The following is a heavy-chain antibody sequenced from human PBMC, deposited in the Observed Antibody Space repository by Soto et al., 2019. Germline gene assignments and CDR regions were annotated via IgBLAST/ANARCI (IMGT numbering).Heavy chain of an antibody. CDR2: INHSGST. J-gene: IGHJ3*02. CDR3: EVKGYSSSWYDAFDI. CDR1: GGSFSGYY. Sequence: SETLSLTCAVYGGSFSGYYWSWIRQPPGKGLEWIGEINHSGSTNYNPSLKSRVTISVDTSKNQFSLKLSSVTAADTAVYYCEVKGYSSSWYDAFDIWGQGTMVTVSS. D-gene: IGHD6-13*01. V-gene: IGHV4-34*01.